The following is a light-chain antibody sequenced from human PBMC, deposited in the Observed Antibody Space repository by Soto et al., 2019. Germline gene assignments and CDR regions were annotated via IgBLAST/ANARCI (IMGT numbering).Light chain of an antibody. CDR2: RND. Sequence: QSVLTQPSSVYGTPGQGVTISCFGSISNIGNNYVYWFQQLPGMAPKVLSNRNDQRPSGVPDRFSGSKSGTSASLAISGLRSEDEAEYYCAAWDDTVRSYVFGTGTKVTVL. J-gene: IGLJ1*01. CDR3: AAWDDTVRSYV. CDR1: ISNIGNNY. V-gene: IGLV1-47*01.